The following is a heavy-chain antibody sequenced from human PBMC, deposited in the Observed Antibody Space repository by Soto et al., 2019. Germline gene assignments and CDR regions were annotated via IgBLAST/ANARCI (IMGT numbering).Heavy chain of an antibody. CDR3: ASLYGSGSYLRTVDGFDI. Sequence: QVQLVESGGGVVQPGRSLRLSCAASGFIFSSYGMHWVRQAPGKGLEWVAIISYDANNKYYADSVKGRFTISRDNSKNTLYLQMNSLRAEDTAVYYCASLYGSGSYLRTVDGFDIWGQGTMVTVSS. J-gene: IGHJ3*02. D-gene: IGHD3-10*01. CDR1: GFIFSSYG. V-gene: IGHV3-33*01. CDR2: ISYDANNK.